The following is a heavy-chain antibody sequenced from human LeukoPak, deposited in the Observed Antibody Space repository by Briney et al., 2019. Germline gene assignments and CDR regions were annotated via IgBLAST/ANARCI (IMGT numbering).Heavy chain of an antibody. J-gene: IGHJ6*03. CDR3: ARNPYGSGTYYYYYMDV. CDR2: IIPIFGTA. V-gene: IGHV1-69*13. CDR1: GGTFSSYA. D-gene: IGHD3-10*01. Sequence: SVKVSCKASGGTFSSYAISWVRQAPGQGLEWMGGIIPIFGTANYAQKFQGRATITADESTSTAYTELSSLRSEDTAVYYCARNPYGSGTYYYYYMDVWGKGTTVTISS.